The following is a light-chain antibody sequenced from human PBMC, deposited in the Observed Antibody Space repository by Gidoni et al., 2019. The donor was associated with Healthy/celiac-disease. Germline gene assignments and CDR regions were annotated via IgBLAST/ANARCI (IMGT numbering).Light chain of an antibody. J-gene: IGLJ3*02. CDR1: SSNIGSNY. CDR2: SNN. Sequence: QSVLTQPPSASGTPGQRVTISCSGSSSNIGSNYVYWYQQLPGTAPKLLIYSNNPRPSGVPDRFSCSKSGTSASLAISGLRSEDEADYYCAAWDDSLSGPVFGGGTKLTVL. CDR3: AAWDDSLSGPV. V-gene: IGLV1-47*02.